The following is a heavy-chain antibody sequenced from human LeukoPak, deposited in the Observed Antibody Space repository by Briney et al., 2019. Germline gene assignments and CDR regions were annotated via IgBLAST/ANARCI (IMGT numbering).Heavy chain of an antibody. Sequence: SQTLSLTCAISGDSVSSNSAAWNWIRQSPSRGLEWLGRTYYRSKWYNDYAVSVKSRITINPDTSKNQFSLQLNSVTPEDTAVYYCARGGSPAYCSGGSCYSGKDAFDIWGQGTMVTVSS. D-gene: IGHD2-15*01. CDR1: GDSVSSNSAA. CDR2: TYYRSKWYN. J-gene: IGHJ3*02. CDR3: ARGGSPAYCSGGSCYSGKDAFDI. V-gene: IGHV6-1*01.